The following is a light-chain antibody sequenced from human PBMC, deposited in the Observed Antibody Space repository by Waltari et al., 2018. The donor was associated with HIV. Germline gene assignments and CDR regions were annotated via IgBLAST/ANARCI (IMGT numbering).Light chain of an antibody. CDR2: DAS. V-gene: IGKV3-11*01. Sequence: EIVLTQSPATLSLSPGERATLSCRASQSVNNYLAWYQQKPGQAPRLLIYDASNRATCIPSRFSGSGSGTEFTLTISSLQPDDFATYYCQQYNSYRTFGGGTKVEIK. CDR3: QQYNSYRT. J-gene: IGKJ4*01. CDR1: QSVNNY.